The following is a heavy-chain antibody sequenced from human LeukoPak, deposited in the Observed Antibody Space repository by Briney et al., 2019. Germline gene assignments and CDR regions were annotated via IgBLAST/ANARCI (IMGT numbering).Heavy chain of an antibody. J-gene: IGHJ4*02. D-gene: IGHD4-23*01. V-gene: IGHV4-39*01. CDR3: ARRIYGGNPDY. CDR2: IYYSGST. CDR1: GGSISSSSYY. Sequence: SETLSLTCTASGGSISSSSYYWGWIRQPPGKGLEWIASIYYSGSTYYNPSLKSRVTISVDTSKNQFSLKLTSVTAADTAVYYCARRIYGGNPDYWGQGTLVTVSS.